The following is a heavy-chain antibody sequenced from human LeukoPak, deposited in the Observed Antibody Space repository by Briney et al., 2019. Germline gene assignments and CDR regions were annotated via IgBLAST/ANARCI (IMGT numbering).Heavy chain of an antibody. V-gene: IGHV3-30*02. CDR3: AKDGASYDSSGYYSDY. D-gene: IGHD3-22*01. CDR2: IRFDGSNK. J-gene: IGHJ4*02. CDR1: GFTFSSYG. Sequence: GGSLRLSCAASGFTFSSYGMHWVRQAPGKGLEWVAFIRFDGSNKYYADSVKGRFTISRDNSKNTLYLQMNSLRAEDTAVYYCAKDGASYDSSGYYSDYWGQGTLITVSS.